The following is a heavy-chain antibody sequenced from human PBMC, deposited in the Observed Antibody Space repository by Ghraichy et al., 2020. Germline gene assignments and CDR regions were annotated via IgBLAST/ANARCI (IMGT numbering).Heavy chain of an antibody. Sequence: ASVKVSCKASGYSFTGYYTHWVRQAPGQGPEWMGWVNPYSGGTNYAQRFRGRVTMTRDPSINTAYMELSSLTSDDTAVYYCARSGMERNNWVDFDYWGQGTLVTVSS. CDR1: GYSFTGYY. J-gene: IGHJ4*02. CDR3: ARSGMERNNWVDFDY. D-gene: IGHD1-1*01. CDR2: VNPYSGGT. V-gene: IGHV1-2*02.